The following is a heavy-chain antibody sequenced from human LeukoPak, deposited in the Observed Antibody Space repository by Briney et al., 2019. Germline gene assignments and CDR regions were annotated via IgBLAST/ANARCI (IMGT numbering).Heavy chain of an antibody. J-gene: IGHJ4*02. CDR1: APTFSSSA. CDR2: IRGSGGST. D-gene: IGHD2-2*01. V-gene: IGHV3-23*01. CDR3: VKDHRIVVPAAMVLIDY. Sequence: GGSPTLSCAASAPTFSSSAMSWVRPAPGEGLGWVSSIRGSGGSTYYADSVKGRYTISRPNSNHTLYLQLQTLRTRHSVVDRGVKDHRIVVPAAMVLIDYWGQGTLVTVSS.